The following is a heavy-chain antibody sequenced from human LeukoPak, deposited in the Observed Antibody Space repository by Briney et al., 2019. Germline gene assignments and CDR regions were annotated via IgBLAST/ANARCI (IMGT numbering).Heavy chain of an antibody. J-gene: IGHJ4*02. Sequence: MSSETLSPTCTVSGGSITSYYWSWIRQPPGKGLEWIGYLFHSGTRRYNPSLRSRVTISADTTKNQIFLTLNSTTAADTAVYYCARRRGWKQQLVYFDYWGQGTLASVSS. D-gene: IGHD1-1*01. CDR2: LFHSGTR. CDR1: GGSITSYY. V-gene: IGHV4-59*08. CDR3: ARRRGWKQQLVYFDY.